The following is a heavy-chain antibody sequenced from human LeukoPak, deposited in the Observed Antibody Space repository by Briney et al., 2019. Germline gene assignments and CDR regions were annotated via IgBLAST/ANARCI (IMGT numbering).Heavy chain of an antibody. V-gene: IGHV3-21*01. CDR2: ISSSSNYI. CDR1: GFSFTSYS. D-gene: IGHD4-23*01. Sequence: GGSLRLSCAASGFSFTSYSMNWVRPGPGEGLGWVSSISSSSNYIYSADSLKGRFTNSRDNAKNSLYLQMNNLRAEDTAVYYCARLLRWGAFDIWGEGRMVTVSS. CDR3: ARLLRWGAFDI. J-gene: IGHJ3*02.